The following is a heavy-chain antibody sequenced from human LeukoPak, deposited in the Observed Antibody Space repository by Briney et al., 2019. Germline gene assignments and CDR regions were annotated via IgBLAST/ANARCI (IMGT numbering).Heavy chain of an antibody. J-gene: IGHJ6*02. V-gene: IGHV4-31*11. Sequence: SETLSLTCAVSGGSISSGGYYWSWIRQHPGKGLEWIGYIYYSGSTYYNPSLKSRVTISVDTSKNQFSLKLSSVTAADTAVYYCARDLKPRPNSYGMDVWGQGTTVTVSS. CDR1: GGSISSGGYY. CDR2: IYYSGST. D-gene: IGHD6-25*01. CDR3: ARDLKPRPNSYGMDV.